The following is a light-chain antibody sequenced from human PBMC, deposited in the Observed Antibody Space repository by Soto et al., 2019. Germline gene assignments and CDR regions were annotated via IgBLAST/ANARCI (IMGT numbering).Light chain of an antibody. J-gene: IGKJ1*01. CDR2: GAS. CDR1: QSVFSN. Sequence: EIVVAQSPATLSVSPGESATLACRASQSVFSNFAWYQQKPGQAPRLLIYGASTRATDVPARFSGSGSGTEFILTTSSLQSEDFAVYYCQQYTFWPRTFGQGTKVEIK. V-gene: IGKV3-15*01. CDR3: QQYTFWPRT.